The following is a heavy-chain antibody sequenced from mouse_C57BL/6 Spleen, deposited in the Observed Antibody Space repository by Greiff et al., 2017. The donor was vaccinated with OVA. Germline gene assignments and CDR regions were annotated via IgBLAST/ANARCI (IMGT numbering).Heavy chain of an antibody. CDR3: ARWGLDY. CDR1: GYAFSSSW. Sequence: VQLQQSGPELVKPGASVKISCKASGYAFSSSWMNWVKQRPGKGLEWIGRIYPGDGDTNYNGKFKDKATLTADKSSSPAYMQLSSLTSEDSAVYFCARWGLDYWGQGTSVTVSS. CDR2: IYPGDGDT. V-gene: IGHV1-82*01. J-gene: IGHJ4*01.